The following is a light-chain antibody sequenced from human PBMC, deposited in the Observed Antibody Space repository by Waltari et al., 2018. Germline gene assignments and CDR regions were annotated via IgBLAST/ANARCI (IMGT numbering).Light chain of an antibody. V-gene: IGLV3-27*01. Sequence: CQQKPGQAPVWVIYKDSGRPSGIPERFSGSSSGTTVTLTVSGAQVDDEADYYCYSAADNSLVFGGGTKLTVL. CDR3: YSAADNSLV. J-gene: IGLJ2*01. CDR2: KDS.